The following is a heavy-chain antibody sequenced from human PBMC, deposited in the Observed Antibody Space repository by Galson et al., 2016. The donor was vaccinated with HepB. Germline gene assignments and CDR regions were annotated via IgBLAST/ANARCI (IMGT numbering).Heavy chain of an antibody. V-gene: IGHV3-48*02. Sequence: SLRLSCAASGFTFSSYSMNWVRQAPGKGLEWISYISSSSTTMYFADSVKGRFTISRDNAKNSLYLQMNSLRDEDTGVYYCARDTENLVASTQYYYYGMDVWGQGNPGHRLL. CDR1: GFTFSSYS. D-gene: IGHD2-15*01. CDR2: ISSSSTTM. CDR3: ARDTENLVASTQYYYYGMDV. J-gene: IGHJ6*02.